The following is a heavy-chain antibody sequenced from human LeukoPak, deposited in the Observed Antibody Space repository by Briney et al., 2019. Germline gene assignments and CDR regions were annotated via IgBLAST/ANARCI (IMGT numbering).Heavy chain of an antibody. J-gene: IGHJ5*02. CDR2: IYYSGST. Sequence: SETLSLTCTVSGGSISSSSYYWGWIRQPPGKGLEWIGSIYYSGSTYYNPSLKSRVTISVDTSKNQFSLKLSSVTAADTAVYYCARALSDYDREGHWFDPWGQGTLVTVSS. CDR3: ARALSDYDREGHWFDP. V-gene: IGHV4-39*07. CDR1: GGSISSSSYY. D-gene: IGHD3-22*01.